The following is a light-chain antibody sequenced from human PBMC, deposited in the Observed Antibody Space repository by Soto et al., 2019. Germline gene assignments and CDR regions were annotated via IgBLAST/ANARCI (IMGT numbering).Light chain of an antibody. CDR1: SSDVGGYNS. V-gene: IGLV2-14*01. Sequence: QSVPTQPASVSGSPGQSITISCTGTSSDVGGYNSVSWYQQHPGKAPKLMIYAVTDRPSGVSNRFSGSKFGNTASLTISGLQTEDEADYYCSSYTGGATWVFGGGTKLTVL. J-gene: IGLJ3*02. CDR2: AVT. CDR3: SSYTGGATWV.